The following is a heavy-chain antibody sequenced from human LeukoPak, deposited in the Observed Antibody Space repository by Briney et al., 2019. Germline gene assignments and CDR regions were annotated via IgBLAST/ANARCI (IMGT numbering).Heavy chain of an antibody. J-gene: IGHJ6*03. CDR3: ASGIVVVPADYYYYMDV. Sequence: GGSLRPSCAASGFTFSSYSMNWVRQAPGKGLEWVSSISSSSSYIYYADSVKGRFTISRDNAKNSLYLQMNSLRAEDTAVYYCASGIVVVPADYYYYMDVWGKGTTVTVSS. CDR1: GFTFSSYS. D-gene: IGHD2-2*01. CDR2: ISSSSSYI. V-gene: IGHV3-21*01.